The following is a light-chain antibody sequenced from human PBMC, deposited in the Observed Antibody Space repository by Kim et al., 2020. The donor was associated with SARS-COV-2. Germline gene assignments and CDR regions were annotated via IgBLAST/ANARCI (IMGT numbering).Light chain of an antibody. Sequence: SPGERATFSCRASQNIDNVFLTWYQQKPGQTPRLLIYDTSIRATDISDRFSGSGSGTDFTLTISRVEPEDFAVYHCQHYGYSPPYSFGQGTKLEI. J-gene: IGKJ2*03. CDR1: QNIDNVF. CDR2: DTS. CDR3: QHYGYSPPYS. V-gene: IGKV3-20*01.